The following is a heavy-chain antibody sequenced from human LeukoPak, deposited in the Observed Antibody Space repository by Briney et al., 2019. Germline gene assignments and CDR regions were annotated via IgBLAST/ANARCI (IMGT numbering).Heavy chain of an antibody. J-gene: IGHJ4*02. CDR3: AKVSIAVAGSFDY. V-gene: IGHV3-30*18. CDR2: ISYDGSNK. CDR1: GFTFSSYG. D-gene: IGHD6-19*01. Sequence: GGSLRLSCAASGFTFSSYGMHWVRQAPGKGLEWVAVISYDGSNKYYADSVKGRFTISRDNSKNTPYLQMNSLRAEDTAVYYCAKVSIAVAGSFDYWGQGTLVTVSS.